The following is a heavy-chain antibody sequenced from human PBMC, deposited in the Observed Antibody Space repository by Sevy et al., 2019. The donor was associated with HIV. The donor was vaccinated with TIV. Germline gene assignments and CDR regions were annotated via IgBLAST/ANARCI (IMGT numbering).Heavy chain of an antibody. V-gene: IGHV3-30*18. CDR1: GFTFSSYG. CDR2: ISYDGSNK. D-gene: IGHD3-16*01. J-gene: IGHJ3*02. Sequence: GGSLRFSCAASGFTFSSYGMHWVRQAPGKGLEWVAVISYDGSNKYYADSVKGRFTISRDNSKNTLYLQMNSLRAEDTAVYYCAKDRGEKQYPKYALDIRGQGTMVTVSS. CDR3: AKDRGEKQYPKYALDI.